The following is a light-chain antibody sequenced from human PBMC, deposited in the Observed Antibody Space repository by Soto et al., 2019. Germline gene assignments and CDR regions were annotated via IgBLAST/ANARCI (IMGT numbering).Light chain of an antibody. CDR2: GAS. V-gene: IGKV3-20*01. CDR3: QQYGSSPLT. J-gene: IGKJ1*01. Sequence: EIVLTQSPGTLSLSPGERATLSCRASQNLSSTYLAWYQQKPGQAPRLLIYGASNRPTGSPDRFSGSGSGTDFTLTINILEPEDFAVYYGQQYGSSPLTFGLGTKVKIK. CDR1: QNLSSTY.